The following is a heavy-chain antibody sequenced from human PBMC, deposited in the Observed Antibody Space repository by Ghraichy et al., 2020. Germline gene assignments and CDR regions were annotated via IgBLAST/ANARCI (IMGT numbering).Heavy chain of an antibody. CDR3: ARAPYLTSMVRGVSFDH. Sequence: SETLSLTCTVSGGSISSGGYYWSWIRQHPGKGLEWIGYIYDSGSTYYNPSLKSRVTISIDTSTNQFSLKLSSVTAADTAVYYCARAPYLTSMVRGVSFDHWGQGTLATVSS. CDR2: IYDSGST. J-gene: IGHJ4*02. V-gene: IGHV4-31*03. CDR1: GGSISSGGYY. D-gene: IGHD3-10*01.